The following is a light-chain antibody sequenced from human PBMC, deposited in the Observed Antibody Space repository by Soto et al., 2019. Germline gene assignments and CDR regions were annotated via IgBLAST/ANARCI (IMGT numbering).Light chain of an antibody. CDR1: SSDVGGYNF. J-gene: IGLJ1*01. V-gene: IGLV2-8*01. CDR3: SSYAGNYTYV. CDR2: EVS. Sequence: QSALTQPPSASGSPGQSVTISCTGTSSDVGGYNFVSWYQHHPGKAPKLMTYEVSKRPSGVPDRFSGSKSGNTASLTVSGLQAEDEADYYCSSYAGNYTYVFGSGTKLTVL.